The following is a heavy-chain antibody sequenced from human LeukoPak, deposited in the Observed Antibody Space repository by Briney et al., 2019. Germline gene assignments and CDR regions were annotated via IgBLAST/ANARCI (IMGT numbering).Heavy chain of an antibody. CDR1: GFTLSSYS. Sequence: PGGSLRLSCTASGFTLSSYSMNWVRQAPGKGLEWVSSISGSSSYIYYSDLVKGRFTISRDNAKNSLYLQMNSLRAEDTAVYYCARDSRARLLEWLEYWGQGTLVTVSS. V-gene: IGHV3-21*01. CDR2: ISGSSSYI. J-gene: IGHJ4*02. D-gene: IGHD3-3*01. CDR3: ARDSRARLLEWLEY.